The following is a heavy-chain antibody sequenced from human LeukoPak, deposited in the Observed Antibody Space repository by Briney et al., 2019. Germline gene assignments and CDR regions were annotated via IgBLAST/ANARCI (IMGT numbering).Heavy chain of an antibody. V-gene: IGHV3-49*04. CDR3: TRDQTPYY. CDR2: IASETYGGTA. CDR1: GLTFNNYG. Sequence: GGSLRLSCLASGLTFNNYGMHWVRQAPDRGLEWVGFIASETYGGTAEYAASVKGRFIISRDDSKSIAYLQMNSLKTEDTAVYYCTRDQTPYYWGQGTLVTVSS. J-gene: IGHJ4*02.